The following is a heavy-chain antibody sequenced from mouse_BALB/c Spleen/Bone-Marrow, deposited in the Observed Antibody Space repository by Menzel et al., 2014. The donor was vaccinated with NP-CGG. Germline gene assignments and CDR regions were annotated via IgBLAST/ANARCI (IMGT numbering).Heavy chain of an antibody. CDR1: GYAFTSYW. CDR2: IYPGDGDT. D-gene: IGHD2-1*01. Sequence: VQGVEFGAELARPGASVKLSCKASGYAFTSYWMRWVKQRPGQGLEWIGAIYPGDGDTRYTQKFRGKATLTADKSSNTAYMQLSSLTSEDSAVYFCASPYGNYDAMDYWGQGTSVTVSS. J-gene: IGHJ4*01. CDR3: ASPYGNYDAMDY. V-gene: IGHV1-87*01.